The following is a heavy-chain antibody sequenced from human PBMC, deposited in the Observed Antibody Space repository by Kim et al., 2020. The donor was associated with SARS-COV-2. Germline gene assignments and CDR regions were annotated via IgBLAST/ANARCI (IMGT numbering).Heavy chain of an antibody. V-gene: IGHV4-59*01. J-gene: IGHJ6*02. CDR3: ASSPAALDYYYGMDV. D-gene: IGHD6-13*01. Sequence: PSLKSRVTRSVDTSKNQFSLKLSSVTAADTAVYYCASSPAALDYYYGMDVWGQGTTVTVSS.